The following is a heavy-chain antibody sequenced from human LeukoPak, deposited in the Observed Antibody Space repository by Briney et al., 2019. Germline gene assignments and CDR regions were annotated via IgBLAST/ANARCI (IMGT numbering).Heavy chain of an antibody. J-gene: IGHJ4*02. CDR3: ARLSLYYYDSSGPSPVDYFDY. D-gene: IGHD3-22*01. Sequence: GASPQICCQGAGSIFTSYCICGVRRLPGKSLEWMGIIYPADSDTRYSPSFKGQVTISGDKSKSTSSLQCRGLKARDTAMYYCARLSLYYYDSSGPSPVDYFDYWGRGTLVTVSS. CDR1: GSIFTSYC. V-gene: IGHV5-51*01. CDR2: IYPADSDT.